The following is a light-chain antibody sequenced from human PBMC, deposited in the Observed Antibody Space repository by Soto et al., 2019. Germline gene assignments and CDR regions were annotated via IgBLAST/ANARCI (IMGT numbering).Light chain of an antibody. CDR1: QSISSY. V-gene: IGKV1-39*01. J-gene: IGKJ4*01. CDR2: AAS. CDR3: QQSYSTPLT. Sequence: VHMTLSPSSLSASVGYRVTITCRASQSISSYLNWYQQKKGKAPKLLIYAASSLQSGVPSRFSGSGYGTDFNLTISSLQPEDFATYYCQQSYSTPLTFGGGTKVDIK.